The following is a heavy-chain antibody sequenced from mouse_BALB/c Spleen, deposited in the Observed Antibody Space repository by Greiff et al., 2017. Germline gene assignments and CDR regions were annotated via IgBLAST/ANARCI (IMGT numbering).Heavy chain of an antibody. CDR1: GFSLTSYG. D-gene: IGHD2-3*01. J-gene: IGHJ4*01. Sequence: QVQLKQSGPGLVAPSQSLSITCTVSGFSLTSYGVHWVRQPPGKGLEWLGVIWAGGSTNYNSALMSRLSISKDNSKSQVFLKMNSLQTDDTAMYYCARDGDGYYNGNAMDYWGQGTSVTVSS. V-gene: IGHV2-9*02. CDR2: IWAGGST. CDR3: ARDGDGYYNGNAMDY.